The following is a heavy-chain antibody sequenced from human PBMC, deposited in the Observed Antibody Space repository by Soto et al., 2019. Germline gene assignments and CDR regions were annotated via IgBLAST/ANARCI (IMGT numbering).Heavy chain of an antibody. J-gene: IGHJ4*02. Sequence: QVQLVQSGAEVKKPGSSVKVSCKASGGTFSSYAISWVRQAPGQGLEWMGGIIPICGTANYAQKFQGRVTITADESTSTAYMELSSLRSEDTAVYYCATQGLYCRGDCYPVWWGQGTLVTVSS. CDR2: IIPICGTA. D-gene: IGHD2-21*02. V-gene: IGHV1-69*01. CDR3: ATQGLYCRGDCYPVW. CDR1: GGTFSSYA.